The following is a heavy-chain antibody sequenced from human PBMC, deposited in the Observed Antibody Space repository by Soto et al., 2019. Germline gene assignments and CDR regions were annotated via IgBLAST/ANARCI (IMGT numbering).Heavy chain of an antibody. CDR3: ARDLIVTGTYFDY. D-gene: IGHD3-9*01. J-gene: IGHJ4*02. V-gene: IGHV1-18*04. CDR2: ISTYNGNT. Sequence: VQLVQSGAEVKKPGASVKVSCKASGYIFTSYGFTWVRQAPGQGLEWMGWISTYNGNTNYAQKLQDRVTMTTDTSTSTAYMELRSLRFDDTAVYYCARDLIVTGTYFDYWGQGTLVTVSS. CDR1: GYIFTSYG.